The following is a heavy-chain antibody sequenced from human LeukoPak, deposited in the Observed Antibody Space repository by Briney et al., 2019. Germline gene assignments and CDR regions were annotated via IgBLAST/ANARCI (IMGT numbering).Heavy chain of an antibody. J-gene: IGHJ4*02. CDR1: GYSFTSYW. CDR2: IYPGGSDT. V-gene: IGHV5-51*01. Sequence: GESLKISCKGSGYSFTSYWIGGVRQIPGKGLEWMGIIYPGGSDTRYSPSSQGQVTISADKSISTAYLQWSSLKASDTAMYYCARHRIVGATNYFDYWGQGTLVTVSS. CDR3: ARHRIVGATNYFDY. D-gene: IGHD1-26*01.